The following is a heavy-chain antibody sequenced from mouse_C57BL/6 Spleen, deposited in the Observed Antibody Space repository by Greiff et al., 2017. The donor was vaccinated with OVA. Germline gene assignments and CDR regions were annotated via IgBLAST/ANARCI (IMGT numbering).Heavy chain of an antibody. V-gene: IGHV1-72*01. CDR3: ARGRDGSPFY. CDR2: IDPNSGGT. D-gene: IGHD1-1*01. J-gene: IGHJ3*01. CDR1: GYTFTSYW. Sequence: VQLQQPGAELVKPGASVKLSCKASGYTFTSYWMHWVKQRPGRCLAWIGRIDPNSGGTKYNEKFKSKATLTVDKPSSTAYMQLSRLTSEDSAVYYCARGRDGSPFYWGQGTLVTVSA.